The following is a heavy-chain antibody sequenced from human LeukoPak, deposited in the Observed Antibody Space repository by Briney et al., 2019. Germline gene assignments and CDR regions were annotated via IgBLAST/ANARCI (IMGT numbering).Heavy chain of an antibody. Sequence: GGSLRLSCAASGFTFTDYYMSWVRQAPGKGLEWVSCISSSGYTTYYADSVKGRVNISRDNAKNSLFLQMNSLRAEDTAVYYCAKVAGLDAFDIWGQGTMVSVS. CDR2: ISSSGYTT. J-gene: IGHJ3*02. D-gene: IGHD6-25*01. V-gene: IGHV3-11*01. CDR3: AKVAGLDAFDI. CDR1: GFTFTDYY.